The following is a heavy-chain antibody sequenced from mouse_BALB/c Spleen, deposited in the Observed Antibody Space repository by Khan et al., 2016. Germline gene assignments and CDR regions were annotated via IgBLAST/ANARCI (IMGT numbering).Heavy chain of an antibody. CDR2: IDPANGNT. CDR1: GFNIKDTY. J-gene: IGHJ2*01. V-gene: IGHV14-3*02. D-gene: IGHD1-1*01. Sequence: VRLQQSGAELVKPGASVKLSCTASGFNIKDTYMHWVKQRPEQGLEWIGRIDPANGNTKYDPKFQGKATITADTSSNTAYLQLSSLTSEDTAVYYCASTVVADFDYWGQGTTLTVSS. CDR3: ASTVVADFDY.